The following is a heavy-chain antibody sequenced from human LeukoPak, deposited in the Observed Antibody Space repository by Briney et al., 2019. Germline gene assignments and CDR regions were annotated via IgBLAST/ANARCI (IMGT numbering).Heavy chain of an antibody. CDR1: GYTFTGYY. CDR3: AREVGRNYYYMDV. Sequence: SVKVSCRASGYTFTGYYMHWVRQAPGQGLEWMGWINPNSGGTNYAQKFQGRVTMTRDTSISTAYMELSRLRSDDTAVYYCAREVGRNYYYMDVWGKGTTVTISS. J-gene: IGHJ6*03. CDR2: INPNSGGT. V-gene: IGHV1-2*02. D-gene: IGHD1-26*01.